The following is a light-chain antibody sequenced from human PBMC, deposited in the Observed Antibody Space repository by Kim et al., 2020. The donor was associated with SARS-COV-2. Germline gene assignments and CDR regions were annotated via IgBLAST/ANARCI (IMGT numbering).Light chain of an antibody. J-gene: IGKJ5*01. V-gene: IGKV1D-13*01. Sequence: AVQLTQSPSSLSASVGDRVTITCRASQVISNALVWYQQKSGKTPRLLIYDASTLDSGVPSRFSGSGSGTHFTLTISSLQPEDFATYYCQHFNNWPITFGQGTLLEIK. CDR3: QHFNNWPIT. CDR1: QVISNA. CDR2: DAS.